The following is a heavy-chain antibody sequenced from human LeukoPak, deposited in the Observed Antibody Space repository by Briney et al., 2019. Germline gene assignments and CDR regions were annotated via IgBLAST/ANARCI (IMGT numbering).Heavy chain of an antibody. CDR1: RFTFSNYG. D-gene: IGHD6-13*01. Sequence: GGSLRLSCAASRFTFSNYGMHWVRQAPGKGLVWVSRINGYGKSTTYADSVKGRFTISRDNAKNSLSLQMNSLRAEDTAVYYCAKRASPYSSSNGPTDYWGQGTLVTVSS. J-gene: IGHJ4*02. CDR2: INGYGKST. V-gene: IGHV3-74*01. CDR3: AKRASPYSSSNGPTDY.